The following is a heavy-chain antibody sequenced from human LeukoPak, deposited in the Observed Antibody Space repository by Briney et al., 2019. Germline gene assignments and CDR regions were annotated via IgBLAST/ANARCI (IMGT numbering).Heavy chain of an antibody. Sequence: GGSLRLSCAASGFNFNAYAMHWVRQAPGKGLEWVSGISFNSGSIGYADFVKGRFTISRDNAKNSLYLQMNSLRAEDTALYYCARDFQGYYYYGMDVWGQGTTVTVS. CDR1: GFNFNAYA. CDR2: ISFNSGSI. V-gene: IGHV3-9*01. CDR3: ARDFQGYYYYGMDV. J-gene: IGHJ6*02.